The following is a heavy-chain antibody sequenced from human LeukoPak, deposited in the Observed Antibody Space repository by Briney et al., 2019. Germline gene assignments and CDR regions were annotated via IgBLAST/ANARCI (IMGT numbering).Heavy chain of an antibody. Sequence: GGSLRLSCAGSGFNFSNYAMSWVRQAPGQGLEWVSTISNSGDATFYADAVKGRFTISRDNSKNTLYLQMYSLRAEDTAIYYCAKAPPYTKYFDYWGQGTLLTVSS. J-gene: IGHJ4*02. D-gene: IGHD1-1*01. CDR1: GFNFSNYA. CDR3: AKAPPYTKYFDY. V-gene: IGHV3-23*01. CDR2: ISNSGDAT.